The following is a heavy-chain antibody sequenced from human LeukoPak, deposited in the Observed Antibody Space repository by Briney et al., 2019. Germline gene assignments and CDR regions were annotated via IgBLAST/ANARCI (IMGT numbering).Heavy chain of an antibody. CDR2: IIPIFGTA. CDR3: ASLREQWPHYFDY. Sequence: ASVTVSFTASGGTFTIYAISWVRQAPGQGLEWMGGIIPIFGTANYAQKFQGRVTITADESTSTAYMELSSLRSEDTAVYYCASLREQWPHYFDYWGQGTLVTVSS. CDR1: GGTFTIYA. J-gene: IGHJ4*02. V-gene: IGHV1-69*13. D-gene: IGHD6-19*01.